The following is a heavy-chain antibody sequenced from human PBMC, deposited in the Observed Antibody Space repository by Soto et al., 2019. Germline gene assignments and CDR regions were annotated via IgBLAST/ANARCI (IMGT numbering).Heavy chain of an antibody. CDR3: ATSYGSGSTHFDS. Sequence: QVQLVQSGAEVMKPGSSVRVSCTTSGGTFNFYTINWVRQAPGQGLEWVGRVNPIVGMSNSEQKFQGRVTITADKSTNIAYMYLTRLKSEDTAVYYCATSYGSGSTHFDSWGQGTLVTVSS. J-gene: IGHJ4*02. CDR1: GGTFNFYT. CDR2: VNPIVGMS. D-gene: IGHD3-10*01. V-gene: IGHV1-69*02.